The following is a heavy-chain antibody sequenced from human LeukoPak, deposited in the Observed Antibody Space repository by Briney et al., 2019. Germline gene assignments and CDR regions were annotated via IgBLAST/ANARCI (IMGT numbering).Heavy chain of an antibody. D-gene: IGHD2-2*03. CDR1: GYTFTSYY. J-gene: IGHJ5*02. Sequence: GASVTVSCKASGYTFTSYYMHWVRQAPGQGLEWMGIINPSGGSTSYAQKFQGRVTMTRDTSTSTVYMELSSLRSEDTAVYYCARSLRMDNWFDPWGQGTLVTVSS. CDR2: INPSGGST. CDR3: ARSLRMDNWFDP. V-gene: IGHV1-46*01.